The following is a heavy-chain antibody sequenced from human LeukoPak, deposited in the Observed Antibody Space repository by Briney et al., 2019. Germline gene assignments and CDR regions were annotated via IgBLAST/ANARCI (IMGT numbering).Heavy chain of an antibody. D-gene: IGHD6-6*01. CDR3: AKQYSSSSPLDY. CDR2: IYTSGNT. CDR1: GGPISNYC. Sequence: SETLSLTCTVSGGPISNYCWSWIRQPAGKGLEWIGRIYTSGNTNYNPSLKSRVTMSVDTSKNQFSLKLSSVTAADTAVYYCAKQYSSSSPLDYWGQGTLVTVSS. V-gene: IGHV4-4*07. J-gene: IGHJ4*02.